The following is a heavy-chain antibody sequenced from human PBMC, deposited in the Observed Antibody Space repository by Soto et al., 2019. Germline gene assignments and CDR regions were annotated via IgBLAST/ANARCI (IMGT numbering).Heavy chain of an antibody. D-gene: IGHD6-6*01. CDR3: ARTAIHLDQHAYPAQRSFVLGSAGM. Sequence: GGSLRLSCRTSGFRFSSYGMHWVRQAPGKGPEWVAFISGDGSNTEYVDSVRGRFTVSRDNSKNTVFLQMNNVRVEDTAVFYCARTAIHLDQHAYPAQRSFVLGSAGM. CDR1: GFRFSSYG. CDR2: ISGDGSNT. V-gene: IGHV3-30*03. J-gene: IGHJ6*01.